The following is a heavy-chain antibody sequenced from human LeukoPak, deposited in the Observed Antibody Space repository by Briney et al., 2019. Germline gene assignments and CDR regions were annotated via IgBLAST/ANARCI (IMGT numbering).Heavy chain of an antibody. J-gene: IGHJ5*02. Sequence: GGSLRLSCAASGFTFSSYSMNWVRQAPGKGLEWVSSISSSSSYIYYADSVKGRFTISRDNAKNSLYLQMNSLRAEDTAAYYCARGSGYYNWFDPWGQGTLVTVSS. CDR3: ARGSGYYNWFDP. CDR2: ISSSSSYI. V-gene: IGHV3-21*01. D-gene: IGHD3-10*01. CDR1: GFTFSSYS.